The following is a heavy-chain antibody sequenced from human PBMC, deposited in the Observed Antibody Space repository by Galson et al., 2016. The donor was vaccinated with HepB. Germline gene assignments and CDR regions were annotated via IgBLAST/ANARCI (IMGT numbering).Heavy chain of an antibody. CDR2: MYYGGSS. CDR3: ARPVRTREEIEEEAVYTPGWFDP. Sequence: ETLFLTCTVSGASISSRSYFWGWIRQSPGRGLEWIATMYYGGSSYYNPSLKSRVTISAYTSKNQFSLKVTSVTAADTAVYFCARPVRTREEIEEEAVYTPGWFDPWGPGTLVTVSS. D-gene: IGHD3-16*01. CDR1: GASISSRSYF. V-gene: IGHV4-39*01. J-gene: IGHJ5*02.